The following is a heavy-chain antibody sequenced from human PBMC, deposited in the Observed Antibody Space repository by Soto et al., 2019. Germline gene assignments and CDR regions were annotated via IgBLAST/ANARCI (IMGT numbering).Heavy chain of an antibody. CDR2: VGRSDSV. CDR3: VRDYDTHPYWVFDL. J-gene: IGHJ2*01. CDR1: GFTFTPYG. Sequence: QLVESGGGWIQPGGSLRLSCVVSGFTFTPYGVSWVRQAPGRGLEWISQVGRSDSVYYAESVTGRFTISRDNAKNSVYLQMNSLRVEDTAIYYGVRDYDTHPYWVFDLWGQGALVTV. D-gene: IGHD3-22*01. V-gene: IGHV3-48*03.